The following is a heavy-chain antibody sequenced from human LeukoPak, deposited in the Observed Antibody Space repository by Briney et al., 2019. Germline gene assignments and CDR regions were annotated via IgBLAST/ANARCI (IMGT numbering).Heavy chain of an antibody. D-gene: IGHD2-2*01. CDR2: ISGSGGST. J-gene: IGHJ4*02. CDR3: AKAAYCSSTSCLYYFDY. V-gene: IGHV3-23*01. Sequence: GGSLRLSCAASGFTFSSYAMSWVRQAPGKGLEWVSAISGSGGSTYCADSVKGRFTISRDNSKNTLYLQMNSLRAEDTAVYYCAKAAYCSSTSCLYYFDYWGQGTLVTVSS. CDR1: GFTFSSYA.